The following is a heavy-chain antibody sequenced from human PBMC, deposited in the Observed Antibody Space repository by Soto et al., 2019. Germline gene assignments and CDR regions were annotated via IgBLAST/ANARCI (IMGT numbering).Heavy chain of an antibody. J-gene: IGHJ4*02. D-gene: IGHD3-9*01. CDR2: ISSSFVSM. CDR3: ARGSATGWVVNGREYFDY. CDR1: GFPFSNYY. Sequence: HVELVQFGGGLAKPGGSLRLSCAVSGFPFSNYYMSWIRQAPGKGLEWLADISSSFVSMHYADSVKDRFSISRDNANNSLFLQMNSLRADDTAVYYCARGSATGWVVNGREYFDYWGQGALVTVSS. V-gene: IGHV3-11*01.